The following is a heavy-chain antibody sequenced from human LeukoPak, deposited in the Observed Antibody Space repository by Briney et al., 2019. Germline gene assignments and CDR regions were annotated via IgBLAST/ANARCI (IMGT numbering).Heavy chain of an antibody. V-gene: IGHV4-61*02. J-gene: IGHJ4*02. CDR3: ARDLRGYDY. Sequence: SETLSLTCTVSGGSISSSSYYWSWIRQPAGKGLEWIGRIYPSGSTNYNPSLKSRVTISVDTSKNQFSLKLSSVTAADTAVYYCARDLRGYDYWGQGTLVTVSS. CDR1: GGSISSSSYY. D-gene: IGHD3-16*01. CDR2: IYPSGST.